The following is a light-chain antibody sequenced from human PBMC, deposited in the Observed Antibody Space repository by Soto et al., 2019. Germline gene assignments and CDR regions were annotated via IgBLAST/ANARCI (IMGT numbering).Light chain of an antibody. Sequence: DIQMTQSPSTQSASVGDRVTITCRASQNIDRWLAWYQQKPGKAPNLLIYGASSLESGVPSRFSGSGSGTEFTLTISSLRPDDFATYYCQQYNSYPWTFGQGTKVEIK. J-gene: IGKJ1*01. CDR1: QNIDRW. CDR2: GAS. V-gene: IGKV1-5*03. CDR3: QQYNSYPWT.